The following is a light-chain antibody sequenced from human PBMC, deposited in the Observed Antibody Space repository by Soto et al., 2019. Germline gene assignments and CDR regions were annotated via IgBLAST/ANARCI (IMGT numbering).Light chain of an antibody. CDR3: QQYNSLPPT. CDR1: RDVNIW. J-gene: IGKJ4*01. Sequence: DIHLAQSPSSLSGSVGDRVTITCRASRDVNIWLAWYQQKPGKAPRSLISATSSLHSGVQSRFSGSGSGTYFTLTISSLQPEDSATYYCQQYNSLPPTFGGGTKVDIK. V-gene: IGKV1D-16*01. CDR2: ATS.